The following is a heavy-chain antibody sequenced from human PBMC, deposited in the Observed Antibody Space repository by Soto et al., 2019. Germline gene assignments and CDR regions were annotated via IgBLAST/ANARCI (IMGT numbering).Heavy chain of an antibody. J-gene: IGHJ2*01. CDR3: ARDVRLLWFGEGDTRYWYFDL. V-gene: IGHV1-18*01. Sequence: QVRLLQSGSEVKKPGASVKVSCQASGYTFISYGITWVRQAPGQGLEWMGWISAYNGYTNYAQKFQGRVTMTTDTSTSTAYLELRSLRSDDTAVYYCARDVRLLWFGEGDTRYWYFDLWGRGTLVSVAS. CDR2: ISAYNGYT. D-gene: IGHD3-10*01. CDR1: GYTFISYG.